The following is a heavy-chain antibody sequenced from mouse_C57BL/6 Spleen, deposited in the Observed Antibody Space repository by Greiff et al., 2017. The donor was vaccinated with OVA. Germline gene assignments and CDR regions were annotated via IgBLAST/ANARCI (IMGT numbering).Heavy chain of an antibody. CDR3: ARGTVVARVPDY. D-gene: IGHD1-1*01. CDR1: GYAFSSYW. CDR2: IYPGDGDT. Sequence: VKLVESGAELVKPGASVKISCKASGYAFSSYWMNWVKQRPGKGLEWIGQIYPGDGDTNYNGKFKGKATLTADKSSSTAYMQLSSLTSEDSAVYFCARGTVVARVPDYWGQGTTLTVSS. J-gene: IGHJ2*01. V-gene: IGHV1-80*01.